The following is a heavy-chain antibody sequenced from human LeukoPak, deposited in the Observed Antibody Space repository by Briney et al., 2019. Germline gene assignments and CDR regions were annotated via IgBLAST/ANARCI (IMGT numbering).Heavy chain of an antibody. J-gene: IGHJ4*02. V-gene: IGHV1-2*02. CDR2: INPNSGGT. CDR3: ARRRGYCSSTSCYLPNYFDY. CDR1: GYTFTGYY. D-gene: IGHD2-2*01. Sequence: GASVKVSCKASGYTFTGYYMHWVRQAPGQGLEWMGWINPNSGGTNYAQKFQGRVTISVDTSKNQFSLKLSSVTAADTAVYYCARRRGYCSSTSCYLPNYFDYWGQGALVTVSS.